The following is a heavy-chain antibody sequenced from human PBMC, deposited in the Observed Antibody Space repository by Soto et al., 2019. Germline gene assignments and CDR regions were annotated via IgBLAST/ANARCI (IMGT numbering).Heavy chain of an antibody. CDR3: VREAGAMDV. CDR1: GGSISSRSFH. V-gene: IGHV4-39*02. D-gene: IGHD6-13*01. J-gene: IGHJ6*02. Sequence: LSLTCTVSGGSISSRSFHWGWIRQSPGKGLEWIATVYYSGSSYYSSSLKSRVTISVDTSNNQFSLKMNSVTAADTAVYYCVREAGAMDVWGQGTSVTVSS. CDR2: VYYSGSS.